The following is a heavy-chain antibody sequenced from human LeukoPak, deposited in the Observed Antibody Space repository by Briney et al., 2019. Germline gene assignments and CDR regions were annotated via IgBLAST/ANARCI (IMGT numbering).Heavy chain of an antibody. J-gene: IGHJ4*02. Sequence: GGSLRLSCAASGFTVSSNYMSWVRQAPGKGLEWVSYISSSSSTIYYADSVKGRFTISRDNGKNSLYLQMNSLRAEDTAVYHCARDSYDYGLGSRRFDYWGQGTLVTVSS. CDR3: ARDSYDYGLGSRRFDY. CDR2: ISSSSSTI. V-gene: IGHV3-48*04. CDR1: GFTVSSNY. D-gene: IGHD3-10*01.